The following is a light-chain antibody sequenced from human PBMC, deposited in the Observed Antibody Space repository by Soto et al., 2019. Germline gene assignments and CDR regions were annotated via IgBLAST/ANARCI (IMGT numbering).Light chain of an antibody. CDR1: QSVSSSY. J-gene: IGKJ1*01. Sequence: IVLTQSPGTLSLSSGERATLSCRASQSVSSSYLAWYQHKPGQAPRLLIYGASSRATGIPDRFSGSGSGTDFTLTISRLEPEDFAVYYCQQYGSSPWTFGQGTKVEIK. CDR2: GAS. V-gene: IGKV3-20*01. CDR3: QQYGSSPWT.